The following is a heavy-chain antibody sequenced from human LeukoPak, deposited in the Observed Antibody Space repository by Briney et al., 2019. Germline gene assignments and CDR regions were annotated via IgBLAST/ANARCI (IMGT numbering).Heavy chain of an antibody. D-gene: IGHD7-27*01. V-gene: IGHV3-23*01. CDR3: ARGHWGLDS. J-gene: IGHJ4*02. Sequence: PPGGSLRLSCAASGFTFSNYAMNWVRQAPGKGLEWVSAISGSGGSTYYADSVKGRFTLSRDNARNSLYLQMNSLRAEDTAVYYCARGHWGLDSWGQGTLVSVSS. CDR1: GFTFSNYA. CDR2: ISGSGGST.